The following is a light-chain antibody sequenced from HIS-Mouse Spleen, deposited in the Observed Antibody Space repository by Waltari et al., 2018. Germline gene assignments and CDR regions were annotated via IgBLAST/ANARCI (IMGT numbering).Light chain of an antibody. CDR2: EGS. CDR1: SSDVGSYNL. J-gene: IGLJ3*02. CDR3: CSYAGSKGWV. V-gene: IGLV2-23*01. Sequence: QSALTQPASVSGSPGQSITISCTGTSSDVGSYNLVSWYKQHPGKAPKLLIYEGSKRPSGVSNRLSGSKSGNTASLTISGLQAEDEADYYCCSYAGSKGWVFGGGTKLTVL.